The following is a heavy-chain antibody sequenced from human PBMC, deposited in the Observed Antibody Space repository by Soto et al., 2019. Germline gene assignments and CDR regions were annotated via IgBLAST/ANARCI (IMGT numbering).Heavy chain of an antibody. J-gene: IGHJ3*02. CDR1: GFTFSSYA. Sequence: EVQILESGGGLVQPGGSLRLSCAASGFTFSSYAMYWVRQAPGKGLAWVSGISDSGTGTYYADSVKGRFTISRDNSKNTVYLQMQSLRADTAVYYCAKDHTVVIRDAFDIWGQGTMVNVSS. CDR2: ISDSGTGT. CDR3: AKDHTVVIRDAFDI. V-gene: IGHV3-23*01. D-gene: IGHD3-22*01.